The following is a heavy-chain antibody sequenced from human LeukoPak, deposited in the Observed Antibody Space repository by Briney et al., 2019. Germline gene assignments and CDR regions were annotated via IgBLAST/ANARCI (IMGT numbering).Heavy chain of an antibody. V-gene: IGHV1-69*13. J-gene: IGHJ4*02. CDR2: IIPIFGTA. D-gene: IGHD6-13*01. CDR3: ATSSSSWYVPFDY. CDR1: GGTFSSYA. Sequence: SVKVSCKASGGTFSSYAISWVRQAPGQGLEWMGGIIPIFGTANYAQKFQGRVTITADESTSTAYMELSSLRSEDTAVYYCATSSSSWYVPFDYWGQGTLVTVSS.